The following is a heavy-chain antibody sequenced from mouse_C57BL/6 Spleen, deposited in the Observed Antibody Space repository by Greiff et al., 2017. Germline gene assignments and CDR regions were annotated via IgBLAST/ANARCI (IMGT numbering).Heavy chain of an antibody. Sequence: VKLQESGAELVKPGASVKMSCKASGYTFTSYWITWVKQRPGQGLEWIGDIYPGSGSTNYNEKFKSKATLTVDTSSSTAYMQLSSLTSEDSAVYYCARSGNYYGYFDVWGTGTTVTVSS. J-gene: IGHJ1*03. CDR3: ARSGNYYGYFDV. CDR1: GYTFTSYW. D-gene: IGHD3-2*02. V-gene: IGHV1-55*01. CDR2: IYPGSGST.